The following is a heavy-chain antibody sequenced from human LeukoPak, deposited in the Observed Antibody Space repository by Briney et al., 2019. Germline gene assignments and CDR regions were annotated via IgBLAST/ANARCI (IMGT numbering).Heavy chain of an antibody. D-gene: IGHD5-18*01. CDR1: GYAFTSYG. CDR2: ISAYNGNT. CDR3: ARDLSYTAPNWFDP. Sequence: AASVKVSCKASGYAFTSYGISWVRQAPGQGLEWMGWISAYNGNTNYAQKLQGRVTRTTDTSTSTAYMELRSLRSDDTAVYYCARDLSYTAPNWFDPWGQGTLVTVSS. J-gene: IGHJ5*02. V-gene: IGHV1-18*01.